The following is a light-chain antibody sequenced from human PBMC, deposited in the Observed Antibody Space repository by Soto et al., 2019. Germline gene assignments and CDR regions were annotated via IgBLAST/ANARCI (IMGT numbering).Light chain of an antibody. J-gene: IGKJ2*01. CDR2: KAS. CDR3: QQYNSYSYT. Sequence: DIQMTQSPCTLFASVGYRVTITYRASHSFRSRLACYQQNPGKAPKLLISKASSLERGVRSRFSRLGSRTEFTPPISSLQPDDFATYCCQQYNSYSYTLGQWAKVDLK. V-gene: IGKV1-5*03. CDR1: HSFRSR.